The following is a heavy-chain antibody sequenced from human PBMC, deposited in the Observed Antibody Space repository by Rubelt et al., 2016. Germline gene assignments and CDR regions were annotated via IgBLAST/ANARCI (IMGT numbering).Heavy chain of an antibody. CDR3: AGHYFDSSALSDF. CDR1: GASISSSTTYY. J-gene: IGHJ4*02. Sequence: QLQLQESGPGLVKPSETLSLTCTVSGASISSSTTYYWGWIRQPPGKGLEWIGSIYYSGSTYYNPSLKSRVTILVDTSKNQLSLKLSSVTAADTAVYYWAGHYFDSSALSDFWGQGTLVTVSS. V-gene: IGHV4-39*07. CDR2: IYYSGST. D-gene: IGHD3-22*01.